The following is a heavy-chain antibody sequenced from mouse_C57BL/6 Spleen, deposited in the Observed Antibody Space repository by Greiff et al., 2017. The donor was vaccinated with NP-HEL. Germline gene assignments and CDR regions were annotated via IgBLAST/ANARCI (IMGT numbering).Heavy chain of an antibody. J-gene: IGHJ3*01. CDR1: GYTFTSYW. V-gene: IGHV1-69*01. Sequence: QVQLQQPGAELVMPGASVKLSCKASGYTFTSYWMHWVKQRPGQGLEWIGEIDPSDSYTNYNQKFKGKSTLTVDKSSSTAYMQLSSLTSEDSAVYYGARSAAQATGFAYWGQGTLVTVSA. CDR3: ARSAAQATGFAY. CDR2: IDPSDSYT. D-gene: IGHD3-2*02.